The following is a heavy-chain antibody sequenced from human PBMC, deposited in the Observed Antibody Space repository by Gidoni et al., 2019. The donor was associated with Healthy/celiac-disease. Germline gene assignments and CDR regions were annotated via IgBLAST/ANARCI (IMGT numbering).Heavy chain of an antibody. J-gene: IGHJ3*02. CDR2: IYYSGST. D-gene: IGHD3-22*01. CDR1: RRSISSRLYS. V-gene: IGHV4-39*01. Sequence: QLQLQETGAGLVKPSETLSLTCTVSRRSISSRLYSRGWIRQPPGKGLEWIGSIYYSGSTYYNPSLKNRLTISVDTSKNQFSLKLSSVTAAATAVYYCARQVYSYDSSGSSVLDALDIWGQGTTVTVSS. CDR3: ARQVYSYDSSGSSVLDALDI.